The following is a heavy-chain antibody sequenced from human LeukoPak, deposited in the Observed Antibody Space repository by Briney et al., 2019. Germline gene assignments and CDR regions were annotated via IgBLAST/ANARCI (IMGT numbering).Heavy chain of an antibody. J-gene: IGHJ4*02. CDR2: IYPGDSDA. Sequence: GESLKISCKGSGYRFTNYWIGWVRQMPGKGLEWMGIIYPGDSDARYSPSFQGQVTISVDKSISTAYLQWGSLKASDTAMYYCARGTRLVVAALSCAYWAQGTLVTVSS. CDR1: GYRFTNYW. V-gene: IGHV5-51*01. D-gene: IGHD2-15*01. CDR3: ARGTRLVVAALSCAY.